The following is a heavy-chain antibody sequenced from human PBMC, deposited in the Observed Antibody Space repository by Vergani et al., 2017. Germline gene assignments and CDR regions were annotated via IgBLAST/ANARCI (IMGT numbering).Heavy chain of an antibody. CDR3: AKHFRGWSIDY. CDR1: GFTLSNYD. V-gene: IGHV3-30*02. Sequence: QVQLVESGGGVVQRGGSLRLSCATSGFTLSNYDMQWIRQGPGKGLEFVAFIQFDGSNQYYADSVKGRLTLSRDFSKNTLYLQMNSLRTDDTATYSCAKHFRGWSIDYWGQGTQVIVSS. CDR2: IQFDGSNQ. D-gene: IGHD3-3*01. J-gene: IGHJ4*02.